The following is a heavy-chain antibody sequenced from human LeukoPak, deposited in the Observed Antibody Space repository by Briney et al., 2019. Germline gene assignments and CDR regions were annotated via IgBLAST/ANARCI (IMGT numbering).Heavy chain of an antibody. V-gene: IGHV7-4-1*02. CDR3: ARSYYFDSSAYYLFDY. J-gene: IGHJ4*02. Sequence: GAPVKVSCKASGYTFTSYAMNWVRQAPGQGLEWMGWINANTGNPTYAQGFTGRFVFSLDTSVSTAYLQISSLKAEDTAVYYCARSYYFDSSAYYLFDYWGQGTLVTVSS. D-gene: IGHD3-22*01. CDR1: GYTFTSYA. CDR2: INANTGNP.